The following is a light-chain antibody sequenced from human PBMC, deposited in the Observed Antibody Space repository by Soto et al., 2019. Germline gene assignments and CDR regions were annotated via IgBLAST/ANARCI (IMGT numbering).Light chain of an antibody. CDR1: QSIDNW. J-gene: IGKJ1*01. V-gene: IGKV1-5*03. CDR3: QQYNGNSRT. Sequence: DIQVTQSPSTLSASVGDRVTITCRASQSIDNWLAWYQHKPGKAPKLLIFKASALESGVPSRFSGSGSGTEFTLTISSLQPDDFATYYCQQYNGNSRTFGQGTKVEIK. CDR2: KAS.